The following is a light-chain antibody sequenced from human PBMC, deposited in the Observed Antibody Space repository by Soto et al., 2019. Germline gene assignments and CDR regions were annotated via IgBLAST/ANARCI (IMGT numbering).Light chain of an antibody. J-gene: IGKJ4*01. CDR3: QQYYSTLALT. CDR2: WAS. Sequence: DIVMTQSPDSLAVSLGERATINCKSSQSVLYSSNNKNYLAWYQQKPGQPPKLLIYWASTRESGVPDRFSGSGSGTDFPLTVSSLHAEDVAVYYCQQYYSTLALTFGGGTKVEIK. CDR1: QSVLYSSNNKNY. V-gene: IGKV4-1*01.